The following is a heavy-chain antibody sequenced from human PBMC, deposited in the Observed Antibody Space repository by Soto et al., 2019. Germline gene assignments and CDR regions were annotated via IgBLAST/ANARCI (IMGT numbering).Heavy chain of an antibody. Sequence: GESLKISCKSSGYSFKSYWIAWVRQMPGKGLEWMGSIYPGDSDVRYNPSFQGQVTISADKSIRTAYLQWSTLGASDTAIYYCTVPSQGRPFDSWGQGTLVTVSS. CDR2: IYPGDSDV. V-gene: IGHV5-51*01. CDR1: GYSFKSYW. J-gene: IGHJ4*02. CDR3: TVPSQGRPFDS.